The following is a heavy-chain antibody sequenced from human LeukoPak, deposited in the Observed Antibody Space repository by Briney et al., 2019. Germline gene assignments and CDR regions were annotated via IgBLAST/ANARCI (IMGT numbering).Heavy chain of an antibody. J-gene: IGHJ4*02. CDR2: IIPIFGTA. V-gene: IGHV1-69*01. D-gene: IGHD2-15*01. Sequence: ASVTVSCTASGGTFSSYAISWVRQAPGQGLEWMGGIIPIFGTANYAQKFQGRVTITADESTSTAYMELSSLRSEDTAVYYCAREGLYCSGGSCYNDYWGQGTLVTVSS. CDR3: AREGLYCSGGSCYNDY. CDR1: GGTFSSYA.